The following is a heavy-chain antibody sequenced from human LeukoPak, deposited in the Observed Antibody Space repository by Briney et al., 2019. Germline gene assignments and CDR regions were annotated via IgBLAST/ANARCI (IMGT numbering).Heavy chain of an antibody. Sequence: GRSLRLSCAASGFTFSNYAMHWVRQAPGKGLEWVAVISYDGSNKYYADSVKGRFTISRDNAKNSLYLQMNSLRAEDTAVYYCARVGGYCSSTSYCRAFPYFDYWGQGTLVTVSS. V-gene: IGHV3-30-3*01. CDR1: GFTFSNYA. CDR2: ISYDGSNK. CDR3: ARVGGYCSSTSYCRAFPYFDY. J-gene: IGHJ4*02. D-gene: IGHD2-2*01.